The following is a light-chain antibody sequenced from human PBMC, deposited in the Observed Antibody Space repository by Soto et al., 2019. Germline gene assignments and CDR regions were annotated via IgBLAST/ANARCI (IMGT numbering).Light chain of an antibody. Sequence: QLTQSPSSLSASVGDRVTITCRASQDISRYLAWYQQRAGKAPKLLIYGASTLQSGVPSRFSGSGSGTECTLTISILQPEDYATYHCQKLQRTPFTFGPGTTVDV. CDR2: GAS. CDR1: QDISRY. CDR3: QKLQRTPFT. J-gene: IGKJ3*01. V-gene: IGKV1-9*01.